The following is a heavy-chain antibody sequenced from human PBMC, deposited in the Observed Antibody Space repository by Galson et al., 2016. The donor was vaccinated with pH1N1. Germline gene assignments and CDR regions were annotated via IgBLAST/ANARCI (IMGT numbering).Heavy chain of an antibody. V-gene: IGHV3-9*01. Sequence: SLRLSCAGSGFTFPDYAMHWVRQVPGKGLEWISGISWHGATLGYADSVKGRFTISRDNAKNSLYLQMHSLRAEDTALYYYVKDANVGAAYFLKDYIESWGQGTLVTVSS. CDR2: ISWHGATL. CDR1: GFTFPDYA. D-gene: IGHD5/OR15-5a*01. CDR3: VKDANVGAAYFLKDYIES. J-gene: IGHJ4*02.